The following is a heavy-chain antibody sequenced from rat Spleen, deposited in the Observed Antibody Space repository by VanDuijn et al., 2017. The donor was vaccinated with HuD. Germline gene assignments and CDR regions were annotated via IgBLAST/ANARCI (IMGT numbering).Heavy chain of an antibody. Sequence: EVQLVESGGGLVQPGRSLKLSCVASGFTFSSYWMYWIRQAPGKGLEWIASITNTGGSTYYLDSVKGRFTISRDNAESTLYLQLNSLRSEDTATYYCTRKYTTDYYWYFDFWGPGTMVTVSS. V-gene: IGHV5-31*01. CDR3: TRKYTTDYYWYFDF. D-gene: IGHD1-6*01. CDR1: GFTFSSYW. CDR2: ITNTGGST. J-gene: IGHJ1*01.